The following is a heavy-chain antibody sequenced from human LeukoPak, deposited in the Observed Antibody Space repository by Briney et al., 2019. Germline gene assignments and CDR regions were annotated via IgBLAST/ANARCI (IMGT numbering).Heavy chain of an antibody. CDR3: SGQYSSSSVVDY. CDR1: GFSFSSYE. J-gene: IGHJ4*02. Sequence: GGSLRLSCAASGFSFSSYEMNWVRQAPGKGLEWVSYISSSGSIMYSADSVKGRFTISRDNAKNSLYLQMNSLRAEDTAIYYCSGQYSSSSVVDYWGQGTLVTVSS. V-gene: IGHV3-48*03. D-gene: IGHD6-6*01. CDR2: ISSSGSIM.